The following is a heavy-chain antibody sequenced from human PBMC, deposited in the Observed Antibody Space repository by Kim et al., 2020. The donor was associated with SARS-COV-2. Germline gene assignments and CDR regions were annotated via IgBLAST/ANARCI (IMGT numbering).Heavy chain of an antibody. CDR3: ARVELGFFDY. D-gene: IGHD3-16*01. CDR2: ST. V-gene: IGHV4-39*01. J-gene: IGHJ4*02. Sequence: STYYNPSLKSRVTISVDTSKNQFSLKLSSVTAADTAVYYCARVELGFFDYWGQGTLVTVSS.